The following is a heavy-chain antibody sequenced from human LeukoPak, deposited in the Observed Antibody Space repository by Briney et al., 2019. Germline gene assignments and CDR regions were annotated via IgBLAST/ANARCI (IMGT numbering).Heavy chain of an antibody. Sequence: PGGSLRLSCAASGFTFSSYAMHWVRQAPGKGLEWVAVISYDGSNKYYADSVKGRFTISRDNSKNTLYLQMNSLRAEDTAVYYCARDKDRFSIAAACYYFDYWGQGTLVTVSS. CDR2: ISYDGSNK. CDR3: ARDKDRFSIAAACYYFDY. V-gene: IGHV3-30-3*01. CDR1: GFTFSSYA. J-gene: IGHJ4*02. D-gene: IGHD6-13*01.